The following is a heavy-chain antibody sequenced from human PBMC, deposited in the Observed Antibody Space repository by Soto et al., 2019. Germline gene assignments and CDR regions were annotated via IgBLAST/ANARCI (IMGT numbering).Heavy chain of an antibody. CDR2: IYHSGST. Sequence: PSETLSLTCAVSGGSISSSNWWCWVRQPPGKGLEWIGEIYHSGSTNYNPSLKSRVTISVDKSKNQFSLKLSSVTAADTAVYYCATVQGYSSGWGEYYYYGMDVWGQGTTVTVSS. CDR1: GGSISSSNW. CDR3: ATVQGYSSGWGEYYYYGMDV. J-gene: IGHJ6*02. D-gene: IGHD6-19*01. V-gene: IGHV4-4*02.